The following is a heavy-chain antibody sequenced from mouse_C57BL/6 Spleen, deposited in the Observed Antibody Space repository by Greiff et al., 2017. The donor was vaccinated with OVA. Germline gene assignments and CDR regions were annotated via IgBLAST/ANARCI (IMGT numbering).Heavy chain of an antibody. CDR3: ANSGKGDY. Sequence: VQLQQSGPELVKPGASVKISCKASGYAFSSSWMNWVKQRPGKGLEWIGRIYPGDGDTNYNGKFKGKATLTADKSSSTAYMQLSSLTSEDSAVYFCANSGKGDYWGQGTTLTVSS. J-gene: IGHJ2*01. D-gene: IGHD4-1*01. CDR1: GYAFSSSW. CDR2: IYPGDGDT. V-gene: IGHV1-82*01.